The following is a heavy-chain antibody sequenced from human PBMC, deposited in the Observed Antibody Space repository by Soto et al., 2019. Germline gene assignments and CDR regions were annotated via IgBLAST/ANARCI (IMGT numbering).Heavy chain of an antibody. CDR2: INHSGST. J-gene: IGHJ5*02. Sequence: QVQLQQWGAGLLKPSETLSLTCVVYGGSFSGYYWSWIRQPPGKGLEWIGEINHSGSTNYNPSPKSRVTISIDTSKSQFSLRLSSVTAADTAVYYCARVNEQQRYSWFDPWGQGTLVTVSS. CDR3: ARVNEQQRYSWFDP. CDR1: GGSFSGYY. D-gene: IGHD6-13*01. V-gene: IGHV4-34*01.